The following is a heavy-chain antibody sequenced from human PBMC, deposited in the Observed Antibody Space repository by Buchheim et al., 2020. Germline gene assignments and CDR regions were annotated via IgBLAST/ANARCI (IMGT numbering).Heavy chain of an antibody. D-gene: IGHD1-20*01. Sequence: QVQLVDSGGGVVQPGRSLRLSCAASGFNFSNYAMNWVRQAPGKGLEWVAIISYDGSNTYYADSLKGRFSISRDNSKTTLYLQMNSLRTEDTAVYYCARNNWNDYWGQGTL. CDR3: ARNNWNDY. V-gene: IGHV3-30*04. J-gene: IGHJ4*02. CDR2: ISYDGSNT. CDR1: GFNFSNYA.